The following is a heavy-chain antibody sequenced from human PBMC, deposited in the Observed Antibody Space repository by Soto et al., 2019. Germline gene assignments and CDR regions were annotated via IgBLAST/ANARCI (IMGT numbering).Heavy chain of an antibody. J-gene: IGHJ4*02. CDR2: ISGSGGST. CDR1: GFTFSSYA. CDR3: AKGEAPGLTLSPYNY. D-gene: IGHD3-16*01. Sequence: GGSLRLSCAASGFTFSSYAMSWVRQAPGKGLEWVSAISGSGGSTYYADSVKGRFTISRDNSKNTLYLQMNSLRAEDTAVYYCAKGEAPGLTLSPYNYWGQGTMVTVSS. V-gene: IGHV3-23*01.